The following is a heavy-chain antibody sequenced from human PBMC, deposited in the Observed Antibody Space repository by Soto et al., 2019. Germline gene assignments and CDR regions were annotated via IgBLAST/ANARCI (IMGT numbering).Heavy chain of an antibody. V-gene: IGHV4-34*01. CDR1: GGSFSGYY. D-gene: IGHD7-27*01. J-gene: IGHJ6*02. CDR3: ARGWVYGMDV. Sequence: SETLSLTCAVYGGSFSGYYWSWIRQPPGKGLEWIGEINRSGSTNYNPSLKSRVTISVDTSKNQFSLKLSSVTAADTAVYYCARGWVYGMDVWGQGTTVTVSS. CDR2: INRSGST.